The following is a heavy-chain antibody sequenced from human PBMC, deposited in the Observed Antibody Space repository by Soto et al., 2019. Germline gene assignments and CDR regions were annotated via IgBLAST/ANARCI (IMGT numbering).Heavy chain of an antibody. Sequence: SQTLSLTCAISGDSVSSNSAAWNWIRQSPSRGLEWLGRTYYRSKWYKDYEVSVKSRITINLDTSKNQFSLQLNSVTPEDTAVYYCARGAVADYSRVFDYWGQRTLVTVSS. D-gene: IGHD6-19*01. CDR1: GDSVSSNSAA. V-gene: IGHV6-1*01. CDR2: TYYRSKWYK. J-gene: IGHJ4*02. CDR3: ARGAVADYSRVFDY.